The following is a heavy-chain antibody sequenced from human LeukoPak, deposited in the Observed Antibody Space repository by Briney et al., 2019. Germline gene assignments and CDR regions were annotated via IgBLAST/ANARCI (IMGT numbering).Heavy chain of an antibody. Sequence: SETLSLTCTVSGGSISSYYWSWIRQPPGKGLEWIGYIYYSGSTNYNPSLKSRVTISVDTSKNQFSLKLSSMTAADTAVYYCAREMGYSSSPDSYYFDYWGQGTLVTVSS. D-gene: IGHD6-6*01. CDR2: IYYSGST. J-gene: IGHJ4*02. CDR3: AREMGYSSSPDSYYFDY. V-gene: IGHV4-59*01. CDR1: GGSISSYY.